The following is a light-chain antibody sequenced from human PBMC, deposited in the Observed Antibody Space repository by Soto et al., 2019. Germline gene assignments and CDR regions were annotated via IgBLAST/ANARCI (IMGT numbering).Light chain of an antibody. Sequence: QSALTQPASVSGSPGQSFTISCTGTSSDVGGYNFVSWYQQHPGKAPKLIIYEVTNRPSGVSNRFSGSKSGNTASLTISGLQAEDETDYYCSSYTGSTTVVFGGGTKLTVL. CDR3: SSYTGSTTVV. CDR1: SSDVGGYNF. CDR2: EVT. V-gene: IGLV2-14*01. J-gene: IGLJ2*01.